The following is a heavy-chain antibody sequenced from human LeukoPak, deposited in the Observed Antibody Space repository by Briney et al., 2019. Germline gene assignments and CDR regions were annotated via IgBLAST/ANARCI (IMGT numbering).Heavy chain of an antibody. D-gene: IGHD5-12*01. CDR1: GYTLTELS. CDR2: FDPEDGET. J-gene: IGHJ4*02. V-gene: IGHV1-24*01. CDR3: ATVDIVATGGYYFDY. Sequence: ASVTVSCKVSGYTLTELSMHWVRQAPGKGLEWMGGFDPEDGETIYAQKFQGRVTMTEDTSTDTAYMELSSLRSEDTAVYYCATVDIVATGGYYFDYWGQGTLVTVSS.